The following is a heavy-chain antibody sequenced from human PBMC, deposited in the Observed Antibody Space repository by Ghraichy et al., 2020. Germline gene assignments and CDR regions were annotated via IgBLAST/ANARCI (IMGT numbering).Heavy chain of an antibody. CDR1: GGSISSSSYY. J-gene: IGHJ4*02. Sequence: SETLSLTCTVSGGSISSSSYYWGWIRQPPGKGLEWIGSIYYSGSTYYNPSLKSRVTISVDTSKNQFSLKLSSVTAADTAVYYCARSYGRSGYIDYWGQGTLVTVSS. CDR2: IYYSGST. V-gene: IGHV4-39*07. D-gene: IGHD3-22*01. CDR3: ARSYGRSGYIDY.